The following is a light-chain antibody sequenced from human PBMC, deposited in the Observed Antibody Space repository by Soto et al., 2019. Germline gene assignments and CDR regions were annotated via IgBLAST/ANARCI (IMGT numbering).Light chain of an antibody. Sequence: NFMLTQPHSVSESPVKTVTISCTRSSGSIASNYVQWYQQRPGSAPTTVIYEDNQRPSGVPDRFSGSIDSSSNSASLTISGLKTEDEADYYCQSYDSSNLHVVFGGGTKLTVL. CDR2: EDN. V-gene: IGLV6-57*04. J-gene: IGLJ2*01. CDR3: QSYDSSNLHVV. CDR1: SGSIASNY.